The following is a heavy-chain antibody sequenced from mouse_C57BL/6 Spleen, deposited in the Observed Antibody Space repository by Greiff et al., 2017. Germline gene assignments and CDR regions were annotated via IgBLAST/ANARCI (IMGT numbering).Heavy chain of an antibody. V-gene: IGHV1-26*01. D-gene: IGHD2-3*01. Sequence: EVQLQQSGPELVKPGASVKISCKASGYTFTDYYMNWVKQSHGKSLEWIGDINPNNGGTSYNQKFKGKATLTVDKSSSTAYMELRSLTSEDSAVYYCAREDGLTWFAYWGQGTLVTVSA. CDR3: AREDGLTWFAY. J-gene: IGHJ3*01. CDR1: GYTFTDYY. CDR2: INPNNGGT.